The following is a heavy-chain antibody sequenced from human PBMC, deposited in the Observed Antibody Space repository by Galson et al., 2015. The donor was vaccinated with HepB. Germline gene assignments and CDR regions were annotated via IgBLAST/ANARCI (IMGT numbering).Heavy chain of an antibody. J-gene: IGHJ4*02. CDR2: VSSSSNAI. D-gene: IGHD1-1*01. CDR1: GFTFGSHA. V-gene: IGHV3-48*02. Sequence: SLRLSCAASGFTFGSHAMNWVRQAPGQGLEWISFVSSSSNAIYYADSVRGRFTISRDNAKNSLHLQMNSLRDEDTAVYFCARDPGISDNYYYFDCWGQGTLATVSS. CDR3: ARDPGISDNYYYFDC.